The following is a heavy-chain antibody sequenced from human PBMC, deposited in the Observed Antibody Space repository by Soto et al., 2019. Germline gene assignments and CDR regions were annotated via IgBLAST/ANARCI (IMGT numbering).Heavy chain of an antibody. J-gene: IGHJ4*02. V-gene: IGHV1-18*04. CDR1: GYTFTSYG. D-gene: IGHD5-18*01. CDR2: ISAYNGNT. CDR3: AESRGEAGQAGGRGYGY. Sequence: QVRLVQSGAEVKKPGASVKVSCKAPGYTFTSYGIRWVRQAPGQGLEWMGWISAYNGNTNYAQKLQGRVTMTTDTSTSTAYLELRSLGADDTAVYYCAESRGEAGQAGGRGYGYWGQGTLVTVSS.